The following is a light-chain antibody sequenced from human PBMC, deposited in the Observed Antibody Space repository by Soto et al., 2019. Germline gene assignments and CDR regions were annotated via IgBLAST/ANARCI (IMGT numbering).Light chain of an antibody. CDR1: QSINRF. CDR2: AAS. CDR3: QQSYSPPPVT. J-gene: IGKJ5*01. V-gene: IGKV1-39*01. Sequence: DIQMPQSPSSLSASVGDRVTITCRASQSINRFLNWYQQKPGKAPKLLIYAASSLQSGVPSRFSGSESVTDFTRTISSLQPEDLATYYCQQSYSPPPVTFGQGTRLEIK.